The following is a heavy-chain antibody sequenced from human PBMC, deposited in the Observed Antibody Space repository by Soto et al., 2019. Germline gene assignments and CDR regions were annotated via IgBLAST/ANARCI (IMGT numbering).Heavy chain of an antibody. CDR2: IIPILGIA. CDR1: VCTFSSYT. CDR3: AMTPFDWNYGEVVYYFAS. D-gene: IGHD1-7*01. J-gene: IGHJ4*02. Sequence: ASVTVSCMASVCTFSSYTTSWVRQAAGQGLERMGRIIPILGIANYAQQFQGRVTITAEKSTRTAHMELSSLSSEATAVYYCAMTPFDWNYGEVVYYFASWAQGTLVPVSS. V-gene: IGHV1-69*02.